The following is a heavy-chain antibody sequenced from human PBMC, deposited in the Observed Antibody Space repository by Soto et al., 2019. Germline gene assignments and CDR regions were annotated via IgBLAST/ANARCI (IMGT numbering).Heavy chain of an antibody. D-gene: IGHD5-12*01. J-gene: IGHJ6*02. CDR2: INPNSGGT. V-gene: IGHV1-2*04. CDR1: RYTFTGYY. CDR3: FRGGVSTIRGLYWTTVARAV. Sequence: ASVDVSRKXSRYTFTGYYMHWVRQAPGQGIEWMGWINPNSGGTNYPQQLQGWVTMNSDTSISTASIELSRLRSDATAQYHLFRGGVSTIRGLYWTTVARAVWGQGTTATVSS.